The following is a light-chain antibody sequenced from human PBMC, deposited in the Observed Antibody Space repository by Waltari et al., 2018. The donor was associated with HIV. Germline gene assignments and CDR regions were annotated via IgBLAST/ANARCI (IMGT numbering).Light chain of an antibody. CDR2: AAS. CDR3: QQSYSILWT. Sequence: DIVMTQSPSSLSASVGDRVTITCRASQSISSYLNWYQQKPGKAPKLLIYAASSLQSGVPSRFSGSGSGTDFTLTISSLQPEDFASYYCQQSYSILWTFGQGTKVEIK. CDR1: QSISSY. V-gene: IGKV1-39*01. J-gene: IGKJ1*01.